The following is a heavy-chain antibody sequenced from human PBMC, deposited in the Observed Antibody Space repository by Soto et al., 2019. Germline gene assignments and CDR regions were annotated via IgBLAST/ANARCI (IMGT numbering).Heavy chain of an antibody. D-gene: IGHD4-17*01. CDR3: ARENGDPYYGRWFDP. J-gene: IGHJ5*02. V-gene: IGHV1-46*03. CDR2: INPSGGST. CDR1: GYTFTSYY. Sequence: QAQLVQSGAEVKKPGASVKVSCKASGYTFTSYYMHWVRQAPGQGLEWMGIINPSGGSTSYAQKFQGRVTMTRDTSTSTVYMELSSLRSEDTAVYYCARENGDPYYGRWFDPWGQGTLVTVSS.